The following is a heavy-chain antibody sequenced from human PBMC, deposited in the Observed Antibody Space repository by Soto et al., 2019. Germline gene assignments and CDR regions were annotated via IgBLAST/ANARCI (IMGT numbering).Heavy chain of an antibody. D-gene: IGHD4-17*01. CDR3: ATGTVTTDY. CDR1: GFTFNSYA. V-gene: IGHV3-33*01. Sequence: QVQLVESGGGVVQPGRSLRPSCTASGFTFNSYAMHWVRQAPGKGLEWVAVIWYDGSNDFYTDSVKGRFSISRDNSKNTLYLQMNSLRAEDTAVYYCATGTVTTDYWGQGTLVTVSS. J-gene: IGHJ4*02. CDR2: IWYDGSND.